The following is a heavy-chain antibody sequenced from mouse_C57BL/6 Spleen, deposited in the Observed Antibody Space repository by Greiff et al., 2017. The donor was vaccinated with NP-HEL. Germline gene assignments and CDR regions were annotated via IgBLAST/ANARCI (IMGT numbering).Heavy chain of an antibody. D-gene: IGHD1-1*01. CDR2: ISDGGSYT. Sequence: EVQLQESGGGLVKPGGSLKLSCAASGFTFSSYAMSWVRQTPEKRLEWVATISDGGSYTYYPDNVKGRFTISRENAKNNLYLQMSHLKSEDTAMYYCARDLGDYYYFDYWGQGTTLTVSS. V-gene: IGHV5-4*01. CDR3: ARDLGDYYYFDY. J-gene: IGHJ2*01. CDR1: GFTFSSYA.